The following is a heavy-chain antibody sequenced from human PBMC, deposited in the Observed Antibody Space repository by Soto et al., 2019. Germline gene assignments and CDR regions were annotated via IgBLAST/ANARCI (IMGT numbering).Heavy chain of an antibody. CDR2: ISAHNGNT. J-gene: IGHJ4*02. V-gene: IGHV1-18*01. Sequence: QVHLVQSGAAVKKPGASVKVSCKGSGYAFTTYGITWVRQAPGQGLEWMGWISAHNGNTNYAQQLQVRVTVTRDTSTSTAYMELRSLRSDDTAVYYCARGRYGDYWGQGALVTVSS. CDR3: ARGRYGDY. D-gene: IGHD1-1*01. CDR1: GYAFTTYG.